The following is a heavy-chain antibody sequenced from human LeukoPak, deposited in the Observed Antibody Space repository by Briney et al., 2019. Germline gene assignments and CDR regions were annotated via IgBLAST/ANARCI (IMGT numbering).Heavy chain of an antibody. V-gene: IGHV1-18*01. CDR2: ISAYNGNT. CDR3: ARIVGATLYYYYYYMDV. CDR1: GYTFTSYG. Sequence: ASVKVSCKASGYTFTSYGISWVRQAPGQGLEWMGWISAYNGNTNYAQKLQGRVTMTTDTSTSTAYMELRSLRSDDTAVYYCARIVGATLYYYYYYMDVWGKGTTVTISS. D-gene: IGHD1-26*01. J-gene: IGHJ6*03.